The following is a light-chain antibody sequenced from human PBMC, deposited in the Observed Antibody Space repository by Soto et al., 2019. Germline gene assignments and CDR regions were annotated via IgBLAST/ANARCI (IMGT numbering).Light chain of an antibody. CDR3: SSDTGSTTPYV. Sequence: QSALTQPASVSGSPGQSITISCTGTSSDVGGYNYVSWYQRHPGKAPKLMIFDVSNRPSGVSNRFSGSKSANTASLTISGLQAEDEADYCCSSDTGSTTPYVFGTGTKVTVL. J-gene: IGLJ1*01. CDR2: DVS. CDR1: SSDVGGYNY. V-gene: IGLV2-14*03.